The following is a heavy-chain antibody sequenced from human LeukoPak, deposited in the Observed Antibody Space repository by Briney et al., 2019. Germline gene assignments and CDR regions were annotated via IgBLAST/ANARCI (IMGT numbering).Heavy chain of an antibody. CDR1: GFTFSTYA. V-gene: IGHV3-23*01. Sequence: GGSLRLSCAASGFTFSTYAMSWVRQAPGKGLEWVSGISGGGGSTYYADSVKGRFTISRDNSKNTLYLQMRSLRAEDTAVYYCAREPGYSIGWGIDYWGQGTLVTVSS. J-gene: IGHJ4*02. CDR3: AREPGYSIGWGIDY. D-gene: IGHD6-19*01. CDR2: ISGGGGST.